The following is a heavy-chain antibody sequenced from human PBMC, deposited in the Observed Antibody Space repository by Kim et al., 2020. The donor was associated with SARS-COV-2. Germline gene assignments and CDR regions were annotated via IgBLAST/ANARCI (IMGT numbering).Heavy chain of an antibody. CDR2: IYWDDDK. D-gene: IGHD3-22*01. V-gene: IGHV2-5*02. CDR3: AHSRIRLDTMIVVADISFDD. Sequence: SGPTLVNPTQTLTLTCTFSGFSLSTSGVGVGWIRQPPGKALEWLALIYWDDDKRYSPSLKSRLTITKDTSKNQVVLTMTNMDPVDTATYYCAHSRIRLDTMIVVADISFDDWGQGTLVTVSS. J-gene: IGHJ4*02. CDR1: GFSLSTSGVG.